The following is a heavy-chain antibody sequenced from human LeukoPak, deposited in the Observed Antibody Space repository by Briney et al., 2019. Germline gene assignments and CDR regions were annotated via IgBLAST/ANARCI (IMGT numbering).Heavy chain of an antibody. CDR3: ARVPASWYYYMDV. V-gene: IGHV4-59*01. J-gene: IGHJ6*03. CDR1: GGSISSYY. CDR2: IYCSWST. Sequence: SETLSLTCTVSGGSISSYYWSRIRQPPGKGLEWIGYIYCSWSTNFNPFLEGRVTISVDTSKNQFSLTMNYVTDADTPLVFFARVPASWYYYMDVWGKGTTVTVSS.